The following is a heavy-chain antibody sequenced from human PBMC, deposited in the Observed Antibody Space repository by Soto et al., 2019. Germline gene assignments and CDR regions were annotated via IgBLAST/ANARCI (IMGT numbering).Heavy chain of an antibody. CDR2: VGTANAKT. V-gene: IGHV1-18*01. J-gene: IGHJ4*01. CDR3: ARELNTDPTAYYSFAY. Sequence: QVQLVQSGPEVTMPGASVKVSCKTSCYTFTAYGLAWLRQAPGQRPEWLGWVGTANAKTNYAEKFQGRVTMTSDRSTTTTYMELRSLRSDDTAVYYCARELNTDPTAYYSFAYWGHGTLVTVSS. CDR1: CYTFTAYG. D-gene: IGHD3-9*01.